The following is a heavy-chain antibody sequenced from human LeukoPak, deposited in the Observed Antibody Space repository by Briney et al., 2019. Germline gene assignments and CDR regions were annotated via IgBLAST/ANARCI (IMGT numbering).Heavy chain of an antibody. CDR1: GFSFNNYG. D-gene: IGHD3-9*01. CDR2: IRYDGSNK. V-gene: IGHV3-30*02. CDR3: ANGPHYNILAGYYKVRSHLDY. Sequence: GGSLRLSRAASGFSFNNYGMHWVRQAPGKGLEWVAFIRYDGSNKHYADSVRGRFTISRDNSKNTLYLQLNSLRAEDTAVYYCANGPHYNILAGYYKVRSHLDYWGQGTLVTVSS. J-gene: IGHJ4*02.